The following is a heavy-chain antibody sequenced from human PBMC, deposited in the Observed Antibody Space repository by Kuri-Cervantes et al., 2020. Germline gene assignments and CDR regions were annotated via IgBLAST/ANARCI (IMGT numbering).Heavy chain of an antibody. CDR1: GYTFTGHY. J-gene: IGHJ5*02. CDR3: ARGRGTYYDLSKHGFDP. CDR2: ISAYNGNT. Sequence: ASVKVSCKASGYTFTGHYIHWVRQAPGQGLEWMGWISAYNGNTNYAQKLQGRVTMTTDTSTSTAYMELRSLRSDDTAVYYCARGRGTYYDLSKHGFDPWGQGTLVTVSS. V-gene: IGHV1-18*04. D-gene: IGHD3-3*01.